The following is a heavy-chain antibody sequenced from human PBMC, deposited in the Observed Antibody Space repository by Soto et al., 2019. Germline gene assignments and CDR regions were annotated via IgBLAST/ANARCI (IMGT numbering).Heavy chain of an antibody. CDR3: ARDQLLFPLNTTGSN. D-gene: IGHD2-2*01. V-gene: IGHV4-39*01. J-gene: IGHJ4*02. CDR2: IYYSGST. CDR1: GGSISSSSYY. Sequence: SETLSLTCTVSGGSISSSSYYWGWIRQPPGKGLEWIGSIYYSGSTYYNPSLKSRFTISVDTSKNQFSLKLSSVTAADTAVYYCARDQLLFPLNTTGSNWGQGTLVTVSS.